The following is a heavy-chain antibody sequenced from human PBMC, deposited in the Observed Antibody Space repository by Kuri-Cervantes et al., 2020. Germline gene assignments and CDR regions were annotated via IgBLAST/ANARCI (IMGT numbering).Heavy chain of an antibody. D-gene: IGHD6-13*01. CDR3: ARDRAEYSSSWYNYFDY. CDR1: GYSISSGYY. Sequence: GALRLSCTVSGYSISSGYYWGWIRQPPGKGLEWIGEINHSGSTNYNPSLKSRVTISVDTSKNQFSLKLSSVTAADTAVYYCARDRAEYSSSWYNYFDYWGQGNLVTVSS. J-gene: IGHJ4*02. V-gene: IGHV4-38-2*02. CDR2: INHSGST.